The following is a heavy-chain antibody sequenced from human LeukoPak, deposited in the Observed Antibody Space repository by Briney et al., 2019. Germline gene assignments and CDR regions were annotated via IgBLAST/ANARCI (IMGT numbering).Heavy chain of an antibody. Sequence: ASVKVSCKASGYTLTSYDINWVRHATGQGLEWMGRINTNSGNTDYAQKFQGRVTMTRNTSISTVYMELSSLRSEDTAVYYCSRGLLQFWNGYTADVFDIWGQGTMVTVSS. CDR2: INTNSGNT. J-gene: IGHJ3*02. CDR3: SRGLLQFWNGYTADVFDI. V-gene: IGHV1-8*01. CDR1: GYTLTSYD. D-gene: IGHD3-3*01.